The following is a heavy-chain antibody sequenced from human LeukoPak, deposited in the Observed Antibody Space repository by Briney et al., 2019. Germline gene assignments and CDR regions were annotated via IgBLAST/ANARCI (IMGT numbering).Heavy chain of an antibody. CDR1: GYPFIGYY. V-gene: IGHV1-2*02. Sequence: GASVKVSCKASGYPFIGYYMHWVRQAPGQGLEWMGWINPNSGGTNYAQKFQGRVTMTRDTSISTAYMELSRLRSDDTAVYYCARGHITIFDNWFDPWGQGTLVTVSS. J-gene: IGHJ5*02. CDR2: INPNSGGT. CDR3: ARGHITIFDNWFDP. D-gene: IGHD3-9*01.